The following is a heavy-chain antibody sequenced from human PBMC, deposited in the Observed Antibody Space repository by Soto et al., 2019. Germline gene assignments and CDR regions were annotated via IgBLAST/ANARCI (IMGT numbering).Heavy chain of an antibody. Sequence: EVQLVESGGGLVQPGGSLRLSCAASGFTFSSYAMHWVRQAPGKGLEYVSVISGNGDSTYYANSVKGRFTISRDNSKNTLFLQMGSLRAEAMAVYYCARRGYGLYFDYWGQGTLVIVSS. V-gene: IGHV3-64*01. CDR1: GFTFSSYA. CDR2: ISGNGDST. CDR3: ARRGYGLYFDY. J-gene: IGHJ4*02. D-gene: IGHD3-10*01.